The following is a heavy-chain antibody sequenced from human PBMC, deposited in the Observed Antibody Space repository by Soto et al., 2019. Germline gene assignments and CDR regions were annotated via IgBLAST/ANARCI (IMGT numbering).Heavy chain of an antibody. CDR1: GGSFSGYY. CDR3: ARAVRYSSSAYYYYGMDV. J-gene: IGHJ6*02. Sequence: SETLSLTCAVYGGSFSGYYWSWIRQPPGKGLEWIGEINHSGSTNYNPSLKSRVTISVDTSKNQFSLKLSSVTAADTAVYYCARAVRYSSSAYYYYGMDVWGQGTTVTVSS. D-gene: IGHD6-6*01. CDR2: INHSGST. V-gene: IGHV4-34*01.